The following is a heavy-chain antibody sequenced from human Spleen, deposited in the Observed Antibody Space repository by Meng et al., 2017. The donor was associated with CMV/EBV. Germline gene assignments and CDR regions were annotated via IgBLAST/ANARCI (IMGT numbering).Heavy chain of an antibody. CDR2: TYYRSKWHN. V-gene: IGHV6-1*02. CDR3: ARDPEYSYSILDS. Sequence: VQLQQPGPGLVKPSQTLSLTCAISGDSVSNNGAAWNWVRQSPSRGLEWLGRTYYRSKWHNDYAPSVKSRITINPDTSKNQFSLQLNAVTPEDTAVYYCARDPEYSYSILDSWGQGILVTVSS. J-gene: IGHJ4*02. CDR1: GDSVSNNGAA. D-gene: IGHD1-26*01.